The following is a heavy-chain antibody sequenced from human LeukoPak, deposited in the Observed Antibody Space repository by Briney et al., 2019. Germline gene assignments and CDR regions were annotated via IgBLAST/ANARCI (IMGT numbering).Heavy chain of an antibody. CDR1: GFTFSSYS. D-gene: IGHD3-3*01. CDR3: AREPFWSGYYSNLHFDY. Sequence: GGSLRLSCAASGFTFSSYSMNWVRQAPGKGLEWISYVTHNGATMYYADSVKGRFTASRDNGKNSLYLQMNSLRAEDTAVYYCAREPFWSGYYSNLHFDYWGQGTLVSVSS. CDR2: VTHNGATM. J-gene: IGHJ4*02. V-gene: IGHV3-48*04.